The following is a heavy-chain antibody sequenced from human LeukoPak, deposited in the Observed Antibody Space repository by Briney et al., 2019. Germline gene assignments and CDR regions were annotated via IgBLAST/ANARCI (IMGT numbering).Heavy chain of an antibody. Sequence: GGSLRLSCAASGFTFSSYEMNWVRQAPGKGLEWVSYISSSGSTIYYADSVKGRFTISRDNAKNSLYLQMNSLRAEDTAVYYCARDEYSSSSGWFDYWGQGTLVTVSS. D-gene: IGHD6-6*01. CDR2: ISSSGSTI. V-gene: IGHV3-48*03. CDR3: ARDEYSSSSGWFDY. J-gene: IGHJ4*02. CDR1: GFTFSSYE.